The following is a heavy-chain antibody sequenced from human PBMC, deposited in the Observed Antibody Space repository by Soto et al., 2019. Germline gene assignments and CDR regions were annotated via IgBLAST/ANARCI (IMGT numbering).Heavy chain of an antibody. V-gene: IGHV4-59*01. CDR2: IYYSGST. CDR1: NGSLSSNY. CDR3: AGCFMVPVVFFDY. J-gene: IGHJ4*02. D-gene: IGHD3-10*01. Sequence: PSETLSLTCTVSNGSLSSNYWSWIRQSPGKGLEWIGNIYYSGSTNYNPSLKSRVTMSVDTSKNQFTLKLSSVTAADTGVYFCAGCFMVPVVFFDYWGQGTPVTVSS.